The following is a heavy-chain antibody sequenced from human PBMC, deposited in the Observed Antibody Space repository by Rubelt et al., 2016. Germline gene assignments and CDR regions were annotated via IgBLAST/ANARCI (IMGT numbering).Heavy chain of an antibody. V-gene: IGHV3-74*01. CDR1: GFTLSSYW. CDR3: AKGIGVGPTPDGFDI. D-gene: IGHD1-26*01. Sequence: EVQLVESGGGLVQPGGSLRLSCAASGFTLSSYWMHWVRQAPGKGLVWVSRINSDGSITSYADSVKGRFTISRDNAKNTLYLQMNSLRAEDTAVYYCAKGIGVGPTPDGFDIWGRGTTVTVSS. J-gene: IGHJ3*02. CDR2: INSDGSIT.